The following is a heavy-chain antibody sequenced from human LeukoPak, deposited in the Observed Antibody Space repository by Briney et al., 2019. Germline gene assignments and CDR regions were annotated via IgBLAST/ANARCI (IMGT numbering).Heavy chain of an antibody. J-gene: IGHJ5*02. CDR1: GYTFTSYG. V-gene: IGHV1-18*01. D-gene: IGHD3-22*01. CDR3: ARDRARYDSSGSTADH. CDR2: ISAYNGNT. Sequence: ASVKVSCKASGYTFTSYGISWVRQAPGQGLEWMGWISAYNGNTNYAQKLQGRVTMTTDTSTSTAYMELRSLRSDDTAVYYCARDRARYDSSGSTADHWGQGTLVTVSS.